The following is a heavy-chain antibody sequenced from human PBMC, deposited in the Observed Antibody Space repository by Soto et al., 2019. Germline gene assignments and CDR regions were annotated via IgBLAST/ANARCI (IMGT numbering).Heavy chain of an antibody. CDR1: GFTYSSYG. Sequence: QVQLVESGGGVVQPGRSLRLSCAASGFTYSSYGMHWVRQAPGKGLEWVAVISYDGSNKYYADSVKGRFTISRDNSKNTLNLQMNSLRAEDTAVYYCAKPSYDSSGYYYDYWGQGTLVTVSS. V-gene: IGHV3-30*18. CDR2: ISYDGSNK. J-gene: IGHJ4*02. CDR3: AKPSYDSSGYYYDY. D-gene: IGHD3-22*01.